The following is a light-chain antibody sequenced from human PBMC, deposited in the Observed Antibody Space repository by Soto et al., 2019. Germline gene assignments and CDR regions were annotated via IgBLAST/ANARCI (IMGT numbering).Light chain of an antibody. Sequence: QSALTQPASVSGSPGQSITISYTGTSSDVGAYKYVSWYRQYPGKAPKLMIYEVRNRPSGVSNRFSGSKSGNTASLTISGLQAEDEAEYHCSSYTTSSTFVFGTGTKLTVL. CDR3: SSYTTSSTFV. CDR1: SSDVGAYKY. V-gene: IGLV2-14*01. CDR2: EVR. J-gene: IGLJ1*01.